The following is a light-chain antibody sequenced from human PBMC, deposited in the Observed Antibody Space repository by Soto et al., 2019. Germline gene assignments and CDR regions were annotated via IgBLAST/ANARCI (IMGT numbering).Light chain of an antibody. CDR2: EVS. Sequence: QSLLTQPASVSGSPGQSITIPCTGTSRDVCGYDYVAWYQQHRGKSPKLRIYEVSNRPSGFSNRFSGSKSGNTASLTISGPQAEDEADYYCGSYTSSSTLXNYVFGTGTKVXV. J-gene: IGLJ1*01. CDR1: SRDVCGYDY. CDR3: GSYTSSSTLXNYV. V-gene: IGLV2-14*01.